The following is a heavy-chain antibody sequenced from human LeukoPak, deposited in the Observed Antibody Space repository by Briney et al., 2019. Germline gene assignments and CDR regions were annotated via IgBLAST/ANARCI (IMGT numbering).Heavy chain of an antibody. D-gene: IGHD3-10*01. CDR3: ARDRGYNYYGSGSPRYYYYGMDV. CDR2: ISSSSSTI. Sequence: GGSLRLSCAASGFTFSSYSMNWLRQAPGKGLAWVSYISSSSSTIYYADSVKGRFTISRDNAKNSLYLQMNSLRDEDTAVYYCARDRGYNYYGSGSPRYYYYGMDVWGQGTTVTVSS. CDR1: GFTFSSYS. V-gene: IGHV3-48*02. J-gene: IGHJ6*02.